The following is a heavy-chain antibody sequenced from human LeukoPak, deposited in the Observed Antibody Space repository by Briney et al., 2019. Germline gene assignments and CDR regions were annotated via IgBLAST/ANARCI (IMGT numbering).Heavy chain of an antibody. D-gene: IGHD3-3*01. Sequence: ASVKVSCKASGYTFTSYYMHWVRQAPGQGLEWMGIINPSGGSTSYAQKFQVRVTMTRDTPTSTVYIELSMLRSDDTAVYYCARESILYYDFWSDNTGGWFDLWGPGSLVT. CDR2: INPSGGST. CDR1: GYTFTSYY. CDR3: ARESILYYDFWSDNTGGWFDL. V-gene: IGHV1-46*01. J-gene: IGHJ5*02.